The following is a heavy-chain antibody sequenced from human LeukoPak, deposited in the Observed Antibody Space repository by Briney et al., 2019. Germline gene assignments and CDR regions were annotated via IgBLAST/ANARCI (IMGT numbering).Heavy chain of an antibody. CDR2: IYTSGST. J-gene: IGHJ5*02. Sequence: PSETLSLTCTVSGGSISSYYWSWIRQPAGKGLEWIGRIYTSGSTNYNPSLKSRVTMSVDTSKNQFSLKLSSVTAADTAVYYCARDASPITHTNNNWFDPWGQGTLVTVSS. CDR3: ARDASPITHTNNNWFDP. V-gene: IGHV4-4*07. D-gene: IGHD5-12*01. CDR1: GGSISSYY.